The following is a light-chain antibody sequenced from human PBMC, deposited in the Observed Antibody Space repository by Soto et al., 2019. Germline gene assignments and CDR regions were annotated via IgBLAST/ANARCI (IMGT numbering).Light chain of an antibody. CDR2: KAS. Sequence: DIQMTQSPSTLSASVGDTVTITWRASQSISSWLAWYQQKPGKAPKLLIFKASSLESGVPSRFSGSGSGTEFTLTISSLQPDDFATYYCQQYNILFTFGPGTKVDIK. CDR3: QQYNILFT. V-gene: IGKV1-5*03. CDR1: QSISSW. J-gene: IGKJ3*01.